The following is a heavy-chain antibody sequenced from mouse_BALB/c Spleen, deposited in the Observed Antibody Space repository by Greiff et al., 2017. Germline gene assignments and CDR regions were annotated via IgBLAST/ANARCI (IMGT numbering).Heavy chain of an antibody. CDR2: ISSGGSYT. Sequence: EVMLVESGGDLVKPGGSLKLSCAASGFTFSSYGMSWVRQTPDKRLEWVATISSGGSYTYYPDSVKGRFTISRDNAKNTLYLQMSSLKSEDTAMYCCARHYYGRGYFDYWGQGTTLTVSS. V-gene: IGHV5-6*01. J-gene: IGHJ2*01. D-gene: IGHD1-1*01. CDR3: ARHYYGRGYFDY. CDR1: GFTFSSYG.